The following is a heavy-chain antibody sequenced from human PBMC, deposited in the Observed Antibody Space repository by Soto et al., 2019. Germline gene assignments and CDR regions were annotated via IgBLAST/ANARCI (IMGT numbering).Heavy chain of an antibody. CDR1: GYSFTDYH. J-gene: IGHJ6*02. CDR3: ARGDSTDCSNGVCSFFYNHDMDV. D-gene: IGHD2-8*01. V-gene: IGHV1-2*04. Sequence: QVPLVQSGAEVKKPGASVKVSCKASGYSFTDYHIHWVRQAPGQGLEWLGRINPKSGGTSTAQKFQGWVTMTTDTSISTASMELTRLTFDDTAIYYCARGDSTDCSNGVCSFFYNHDMDVWGQGTTVTVSS. CDR2: INPKSGGT.